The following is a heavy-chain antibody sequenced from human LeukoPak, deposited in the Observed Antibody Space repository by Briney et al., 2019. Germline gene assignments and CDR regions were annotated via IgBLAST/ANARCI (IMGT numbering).Heavy chain of an antibody. D-gene: IGHD4-11*01. V-gene: IGHV3-23*01. CDR3: AKDRGDYSNYRPYYFDY. J-gene: IGHJ4*02. Sequence: GGSLRLSCAASGFTFSIYAMSCVREAPGEGVEWVSDICGSGGSTYYADSVKGRFTISRDNSKNTLYLQMNSLRAEDTAVYYCAKDRGDYSNYRPYYFDYRGQGTLVTVSS. CDR2: ICGSGGST. CDR1: GFTFSIYA.